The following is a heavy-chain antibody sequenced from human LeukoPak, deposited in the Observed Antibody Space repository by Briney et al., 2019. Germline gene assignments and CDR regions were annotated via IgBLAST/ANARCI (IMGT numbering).Heavy chain of an antibody. CDR2: IRSDGST. J-gene: IGHJ4*02. Sequence: GGSLRLSCAASGFTVSRNYMSWVRQAQGRGLDRVSVIRSDGSTHHADSVKGRFSISRDNSKNTLYFQMNSVRGEDTAVYYCVREKRGGDGYNHGFDYWGQGILVTVSS. V-gene: IGHV3-53*01. D-gene: IGHD5-24*01. CDR3: VREKRGGDGYNHGFDY. CDR1: GFTVSRNY.